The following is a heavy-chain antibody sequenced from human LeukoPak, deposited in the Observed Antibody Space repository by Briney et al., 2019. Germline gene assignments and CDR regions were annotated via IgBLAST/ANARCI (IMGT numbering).Heavy chain of an antibody. J-gene: IGHJ6*02. Sequence: GGSLRLSCSASGFTFSSYAMHWVRQAPGKGLEYVSVISSGGSTYYADSVKGRFTISRDNSKNTLYLQMSSLRAEDTAVYYCVKGMEDYDILTGVLDVWGQGTTVTVSS. CDR1: GFTFSSYA. CDR2: ISSGGST. CDR3: VKGMEDYDILTGVLDV. V-gene: IGHV3-64D*06. D-gene: IGHD3-9*01.